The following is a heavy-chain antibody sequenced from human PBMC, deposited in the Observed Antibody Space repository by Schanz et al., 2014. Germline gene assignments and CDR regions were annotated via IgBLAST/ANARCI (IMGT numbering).Heavy chain of an antibody. Sequence: QVHLVQSGAEVKKPGASVKVSCKASGYIFTSYSMHWVRQAPGQGLEWLGIINPSGVSTSSAQEFQGRVTMTRDTSTSTLQMELSSLRSEDTAVYYCARTGYDPSLTHWGQGTLVTVSS. J-gene: IGHJ4*02. V-gene: IGHV1-46*03. CDR1: GYIFTSYS. D-gene: IGHD5-12*01. CDR3: ARTGYDPSLTH. CDR2: INPSGVST.